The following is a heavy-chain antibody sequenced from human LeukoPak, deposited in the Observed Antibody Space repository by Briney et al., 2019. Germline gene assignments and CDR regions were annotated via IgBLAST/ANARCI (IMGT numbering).Heavy chain of an antibody. CDR3: ARGSDTAMVPLSY. CDR1: GFTFSDYY. V-gene: IGHV3-11*01. Sequence: GGSLRLSCAASGFTFSDYYMSWIRQAPGKGLEWVSYISSGSTIYYADSVKGRFTISRDNAKNSLYLQMNSLRAEDTAVYYCARGSDTAMVPLSYWGQGTLVTVSS. D-gene: IGHD5-18*01. J-gene: IGHJ4*02. CDR2: ISSGSTI.